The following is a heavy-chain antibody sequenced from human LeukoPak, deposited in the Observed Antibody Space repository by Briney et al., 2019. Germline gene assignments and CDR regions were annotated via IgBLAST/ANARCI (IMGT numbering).Heavy chain of an antibody. Sequence: GGSLRLSCAASGFTFSSHWMHWVRQAPGKGLVWVSRISSDGTNTNYADSVKGRFTISRDNAKNTQYLQMNSLRVEDTAVYYCTRGPPDGSGNYYPGDFWGQGTLVTVSS. J-gene: IGHJ4*02. D-gene: IGHD3-10*01. CDR2: ISSDGTNT. CDR3: TRGPPDGSGNYYPGDF. V-gene: IGHV3-74*01. CDR1: GFTFSSHW.